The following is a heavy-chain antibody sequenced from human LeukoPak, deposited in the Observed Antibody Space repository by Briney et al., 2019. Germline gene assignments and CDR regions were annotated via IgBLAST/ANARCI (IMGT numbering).Heavy chain of an antibody. V-gene: IGHV4-39*07. Sequence: PSETLSLTCTVSGGSISSSSYYWGWIRQPPGKGLEWIGSIYYSGSTYYNPSLKSRVTISVDTSKNQFSLKLSSVTAADTAVYYCARDVHDSSGPHFDYWGQGTLVTVSS. J-gene: IGHJ4*02. D-gene: IGHD3-22*01. CDR1: GGSISSSSYY. CDR3: ARDVHDSSGPHFDY. CDR2: IYYSGST.